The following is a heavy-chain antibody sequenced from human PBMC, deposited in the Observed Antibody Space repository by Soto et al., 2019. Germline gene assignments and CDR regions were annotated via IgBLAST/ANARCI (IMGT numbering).Heavy chain of an antibody. V-gene: IGHV4-39*01. CDR2: IYYSGST. Sequence: SETLSLTCTVSGDSISSSSYYWGWIRQPPGKGLEWIGSIYYSGSTYYNPSLKSRVTISVDTSKNQFSLKLSSVTAADTAVYYCARRDPLNAIYWGQGTLVTVS. J-gene: IGHJ4*02. CDR1: GDSISSSSYY. CDR3: ARRDPLNAIY.